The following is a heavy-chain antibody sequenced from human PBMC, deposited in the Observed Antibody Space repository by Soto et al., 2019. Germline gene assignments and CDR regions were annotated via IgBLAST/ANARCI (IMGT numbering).Heavy chain of an antibody. CDR2: IYYSGST. V-gene: IGHV4-59*12. D-gene: IGHD6-19*01. J-gene: IGHJ6*02. CDR1: GGSISSYY. CDR3: ARGVAGTGFYYYYGMDV. Sequence: SETLSLTCTVSGGSISSYYWTWIRQPPGKGLEWIGYIYYSGSTNYNPSLKSRVTISVATSKNQFSLKLSSVTAADTAVYYCARGVAGTGFYYYYGMDVWGQGTTVTVSS.